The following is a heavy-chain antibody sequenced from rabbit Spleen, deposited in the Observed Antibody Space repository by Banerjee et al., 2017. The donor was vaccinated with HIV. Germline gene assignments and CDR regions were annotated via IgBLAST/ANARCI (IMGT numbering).Heavy chain of an antibody. J-gene: IGHJ4*01. CDR1: GFTLSSSY. Sequence: QSLEESGGGLVKPGAPLTLTCKASGFTLSSSYMNWVRQAPGKGLEWIGYIDPLFGITYYANWVNGRFSISRENAQNTVFLQMTSLTAADTATYFCARDGAGGSYFALWGPGTLVTVS. CDR3: ARDGAGGSYFAL. V-gene: IGHV1S7*01. D-gene: IGHD8-1*01. CDR2: IDPLFGIT.